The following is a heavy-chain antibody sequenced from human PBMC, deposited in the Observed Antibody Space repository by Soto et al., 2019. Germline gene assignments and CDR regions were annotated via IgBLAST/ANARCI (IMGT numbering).Heavy chain of an antibody. Sequence: GGSLRLSCAASGFTFSSYAMSWVRQAPGKGLEWVSAISGSGGSTYYADSVKGRFTISRDNSKNTLYLQMNSLRAEDTAVYYCAKVQGYCSGGSCPKNQYYYYYYMDVWGKGTTVTVSS. CDR2: ISGSGGST. D-gene: IGHD2-15*01. V-gene: IGHV3-23*01. CDR1: GFTFSSYA. CDR3: AKVQGYCSGGSCPKNQYYYYYYMDV. J-gene: IGHJ6*03.